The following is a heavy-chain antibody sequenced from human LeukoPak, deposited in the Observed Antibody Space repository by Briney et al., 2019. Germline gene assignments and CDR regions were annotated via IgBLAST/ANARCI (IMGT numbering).Heavy chain of an antibody. CDR2: IYWDDDK. Sequence: ESGPTLVKPTQTLTLTCTFSGFSLSTSGVGVGWIRQPPGKALEWLALIYWDDDKRYSPSLKSRLTITKDTSKNQVVLTMTNMDPVDTATYYRAQVGSWDAFDIWGQGTMVTVSS. D-gene: IGHD3-10*01. CDR3: AQVGSWDAFDI. J-gene: IGHJ3*02. V-gene: IGHV2-5*02. CDR1: GFSLSTSGVG.